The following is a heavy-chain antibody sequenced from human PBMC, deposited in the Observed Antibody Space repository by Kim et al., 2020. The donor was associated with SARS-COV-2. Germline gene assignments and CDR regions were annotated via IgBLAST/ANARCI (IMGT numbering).Heavy chain of an antibody. CDR2: ISAYNGNT. V-gene: IGHV1-18*04. CDR3: AREDIVVVPAAIGPYYYYYYGMDV. Sequence: ASVKVSCKASGYTFTSYGISWVRQAPGQGLEWMGWISAYNGNTNYAQKLQGRVTMTTDTSTSTAYMELRSLRSDDTAVYYCAREDIVVVPAAIGPYYYYYYGMDVRGQGTTVTVSS. J-gene: IGHJ6*02. CDR1: GYTFTSYG. D-gene: IGHD2-2*02.